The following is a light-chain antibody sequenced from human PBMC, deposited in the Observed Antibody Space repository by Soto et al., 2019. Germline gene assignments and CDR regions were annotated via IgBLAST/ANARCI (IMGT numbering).Light chain of an antibody. J-gene: IGKJ1*01. Sequence: DIQMTQSPSTLSASVGDRVTITCRASQNIRSWLAWFQQKPGKAPKVLIYDASRLESGVPSRFSGSGSGTEFTLTISSLQPDDFATYYCQQYNDYSWTFGQGTKVDIK. CDR2: DAS. CDR3: QQYNDYSWT. CDR1: QNIRSW. V-gene: IGKV1-5*01.